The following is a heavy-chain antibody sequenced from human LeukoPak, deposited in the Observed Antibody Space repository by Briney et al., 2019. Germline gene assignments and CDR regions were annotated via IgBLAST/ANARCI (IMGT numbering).Heavy chain of an antibody. V-gene: IGHV3-21*01. Sequence: PGGSLRLSCAASGFTFSSYSMNWVRQAPGKGLEWVSSISSSSSYIYYADSVKGRFTISRDNAKNSLYLQMNSLRVEDTAVYYCARGGGATHFLEYFQHWGQGTLVTVSS. J-gene: IGHJ1*01. CDR2: ISSSSSYI. CDR1: GFTFSSYS. D-gene: IGHD1-26*01. CDR3: ARGGGATHFLEYFQH.